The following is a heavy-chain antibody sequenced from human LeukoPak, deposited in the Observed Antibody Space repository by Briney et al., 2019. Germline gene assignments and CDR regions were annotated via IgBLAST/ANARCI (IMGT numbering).Heavy chain of an antibody. J-gene: IGHJ5*02. CDR2: INPNTGGT. D-gene: IGHD3-3*01. CDR1: GYTFTGYY. Sequence: GASVKVSCKASGYTFTGYYMHWVRRAPGEGLEWMGWINPNTGGTNSAQKFQGRVTMTRDTSISAAYMELSRLRSDDTAVYYCARGPGAPLYDFWSGYYTGWFDPWGQGTLVTVSS. CDR3: ARGPGAPLYDFWSGYYTGWFDP. V-gene: IGHV1-2*02.